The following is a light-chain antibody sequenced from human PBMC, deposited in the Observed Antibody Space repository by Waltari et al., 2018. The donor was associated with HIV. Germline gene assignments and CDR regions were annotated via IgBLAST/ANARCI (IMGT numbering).Light chain of an antibody. J-gene: IGLJ2*01. CDR1: SGSIASRH. CDR2: GDN. Sequence: NFILTQPHSVSESPGKTVTISCTRSSGSIASRHVQWYQQRPGSVPSTVLYGDNQRPSGVPDRFSGSINIPSNSASLTISGLKTEDEADYYCQSCDTSSRVFGGGTKLIVL. V-gene: IGLV6-57*03. CDR3: QSCDTSSRV.